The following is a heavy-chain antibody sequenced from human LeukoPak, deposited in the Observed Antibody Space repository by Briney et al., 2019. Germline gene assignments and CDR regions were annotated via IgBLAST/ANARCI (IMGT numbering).Heavy chain of an antibody. CDR2: ISSSSSYI. CDR1: GFTFSSYS. D-gene: IGHD4-23*01. CDR3: ARALIDGNTPFDY. V-gene: IGHV3-21*01. J-gene: IGHJ4*02. Sequence: KPGGSLRLSCAASGFTFSSYSMNWNRQAPGKGLEWVSSISSSSSYIYYADSVKGRFTISRDNAKNSLYLQMNSLRAKDTAVYYCARALIDGNTPFDYWGQGTLVTVSS.